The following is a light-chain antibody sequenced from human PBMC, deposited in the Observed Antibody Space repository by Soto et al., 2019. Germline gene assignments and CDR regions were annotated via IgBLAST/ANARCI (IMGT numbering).Light chain of an antibody. J-gene: IGLJ2*01. CDR1: SSVVGGYNF. Sequence: QSALTQPASVSGSPGQSITIPCTGTSSVVGGYNFVSWYQQYPGKAPKLMIYDVTNRPSGVSNRFSASKSGNTASLTISGLQAEDEANYYCSSYTSSSTLVVFGGGTKLTVL. CDR2: DVT. CDR3: SSYTSSSTLVV. V-gene: IGLV2-14*01.